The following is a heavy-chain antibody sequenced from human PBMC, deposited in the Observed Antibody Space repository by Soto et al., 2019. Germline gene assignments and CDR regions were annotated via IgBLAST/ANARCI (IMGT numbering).Heavy chain of an antibody. CDR2: IVVGSGNT. CDR1: GFTFTNSA. V-gene: IGHV1-58*01. J-gene: IGHJ5*02. CDR3: ARDGGIAAAGTGWFDP. D-gene: IGHD6-13*01. Sequence: SVKVSCKASGFTFTNSAVQWVRQARGQRLEWIGWIVVGSGNTNYAQKFQERVTITRDMSTSTAYMELRSLRSDDTAVYYCARDGGIAAAGTGWFDPWGQGTLVTVSS.